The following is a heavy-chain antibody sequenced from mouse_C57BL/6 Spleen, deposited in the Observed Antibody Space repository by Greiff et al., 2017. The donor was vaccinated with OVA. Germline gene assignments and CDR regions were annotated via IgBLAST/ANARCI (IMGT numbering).Heavy chain of an antibody. D-gene: IGHD6-1*01. V-gene: IGHV1-64*01. CDR2: IHPNSGST. Sequence: QVQLQQPGAELVKPGASVKLSCTASGYTFTSYWMYWVKQRPGQGLEWIGMIHPNSGSTNYNEKFKSKATLTVDKSSSTAYMQLSSLTSEDSAVYYCARSGGSLYYAMGYGGQGTSVTVAS. CDR3: ARSGGSLYYAMGY. J-gene: IGHJ4*01. CDR1: GYTFTSYW.